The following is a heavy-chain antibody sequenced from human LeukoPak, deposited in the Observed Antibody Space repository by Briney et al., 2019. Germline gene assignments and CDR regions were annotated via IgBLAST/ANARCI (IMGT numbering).Heavy chain of an antibody. Sequence: PGGSLRLSCAASGFTFRNYGVHWVRQATGKGLEWVSVMNTAGDTYYAGSVKGRFTVSREDAKNSFHLQMNGLTAGDTAVYYCAREGSSHVSDIWGQGTMVTVSS. D-gene: IGHD6-13*01. V-gene: IGHV3-13*01. J-gene: IGHJ3*02. CDR2: MNTAGDT. CDR3: AREGSSHVSDI. CDR1: GFTFRNYG.